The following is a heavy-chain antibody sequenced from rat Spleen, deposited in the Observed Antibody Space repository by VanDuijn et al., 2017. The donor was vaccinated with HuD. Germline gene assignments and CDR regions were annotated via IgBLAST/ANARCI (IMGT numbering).Heavy chain of an antibody. CDR3: TTGVY. CDR1: GFTFSNSA. J-gene: IGHJ2*01. V-gene: IGHV5-27*01. Sequence: EVQLVESGGGLVQPGRSLKLSCAVSGFTFSNSAMAWVRQAPTKGLEWVASITGRGDSTYYRDSVQGRFTISRDNAKTTLYLQMGSLRSEDTATYYCTTGVYWGQGVMVTVSS. CDR2: ITGRGDST.